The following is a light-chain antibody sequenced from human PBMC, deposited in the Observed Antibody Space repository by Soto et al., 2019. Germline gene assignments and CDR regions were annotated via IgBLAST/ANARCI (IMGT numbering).Light chain of an antibody. CDR1: QSVCSRC. V-gene: IGKV3-20*01. Sequence: ETVLTQSPGTLSLSPGERVTLSCRASQSVCSRCFAWYQQKPGQSPRLLIYGASTRATGIPDRFSGSGSGTDFTLTISRLEPEDFVVYYCQHYGTTPWTFGQGTKVGIK. J-gene: IGKJ1*01. CDR2: GAS. CDR3: QHYGTTPWT.